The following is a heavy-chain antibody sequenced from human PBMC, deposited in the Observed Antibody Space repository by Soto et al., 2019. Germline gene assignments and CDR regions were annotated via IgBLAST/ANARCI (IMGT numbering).Heavy chain of an antibody. J-gene: IGHJ6*02. Sequence: SVKVSCKASGGTFSGYAISWVRQAPGQGLEWMGGIIPIFGTANYAQKSQGRVTITADESTSTAYMELSSLRSEDTAVYYCAVVGGYCSSTSCYNGYYYYGMDVWGQGTTVTVSS. V-gene: IGHV1-69*13. CDR2: IIPIFGTA. CDR3: AVVGGYCSSTSCYNGYYYYGMDV. D-gene: IGHD2-2*02. CDR1: GGTFSGYA.